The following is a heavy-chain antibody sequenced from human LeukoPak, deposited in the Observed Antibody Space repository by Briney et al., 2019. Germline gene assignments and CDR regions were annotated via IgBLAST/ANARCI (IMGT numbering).Heavy chain of an antibody. Sequence: ASVKVSCKASGYTFTGYYMHWVRQAPGQGLEWMGWIDPNSGGTNYAQKFQGRVTMTRDTSISTAYMELSRLRSDDTAVYYCARDLVGVGGSYQEYGSYYYYMDVWGKGTTVTISS. V-gene: IGHV1-2*02. D-gene: IGHD2-15*01. CDR3: ARDLVGVGGSYQEYGSYYYYMDV. J-gene: IGHJ6*03. CDR2: IDPNSGGT. CDR1: GYTFTGYY.